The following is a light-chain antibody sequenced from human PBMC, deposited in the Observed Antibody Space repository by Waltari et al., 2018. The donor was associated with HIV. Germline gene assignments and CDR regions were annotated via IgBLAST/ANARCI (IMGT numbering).Light chain of an antibody. J-gene: IGLJ1*01. CDR3: QSYDQTIPCV. CDR1: SGHLVKTH. CDR2: EDT. V-gene: IGLV6-57*03. Sequence: NFVLTQPHSVSESPGKTVPISCARSSGHLVKTHVQWYQQRPASAPTPVIYEDTQRPSGVPDRFSGSIDTSSNSASLTIYELKTEDEADYYCQSYDQTIPCVFGTGTRLTVL.